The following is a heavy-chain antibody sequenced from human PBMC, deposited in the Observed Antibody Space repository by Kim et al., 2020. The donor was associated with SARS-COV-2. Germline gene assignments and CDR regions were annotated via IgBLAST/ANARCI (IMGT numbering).Heavy chain of an antibody. D-gene: IGHD4-17*01. CDR2: ISWNSGSI. CDR1: GFTFDDYA. J-gene: IGHJ4*02. CDR3: AKGVTTVTTGEFSY. V-gene: IGHV3-9*01. Sequence: GGSLRLSCAASGFTFDDYAMHWVRQAPGKGLEWVSGISWNSGSIGYADSVKGRFTISRDNAKNSLYLQMNSLRAEDTALYYCAKGVTTVTTGEFSYWGQGTLVTVSS.